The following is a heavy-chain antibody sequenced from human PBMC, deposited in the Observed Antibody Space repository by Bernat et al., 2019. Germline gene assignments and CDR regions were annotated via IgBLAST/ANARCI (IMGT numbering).Heavy chain of an antibody. V-gene: IGHV3-23*04. CDR1: GFSFSSYV. Sequence: EVQLVESGGGLVQPGESLRLSCAASGFSFSSYVINWVRQAPGKGLEWVSSISGSGGSTYYADSVKGRFTIYKDNSKNTLYLRMNSLRADDTAVYYCEKAGTRYNYYYYMDVWGKGTTVTVSS. CDR3: EKAGTRYNYYYYMDV. J-gene: IGHJ6*03. CDR2: ISGSGGST. D-gene: IGHD1-1*01.